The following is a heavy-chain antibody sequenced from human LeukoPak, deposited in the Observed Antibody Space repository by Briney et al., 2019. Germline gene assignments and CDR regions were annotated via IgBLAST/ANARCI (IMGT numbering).Heavy chain of an antibody. J-gene: IGHJ4*02. Sequence: ASVKVSCKASGYTFTSYGISWVRQAPGQGLEWMGGISAYNGNTNYAQKLQGRVTMTTDTSTSTAYMELRSLRSDDTAVYYCAATMDCSSTSCYFLPYYFDYSGQGTLVTVSS. CDR3: AATMDCSSTSCYFLPYYFDY. CDR1: GYTFTSYG. CDR2: ISAYNGNT. D-gene: IGHD2-2*01. V-gene: IGHV1-18*01.